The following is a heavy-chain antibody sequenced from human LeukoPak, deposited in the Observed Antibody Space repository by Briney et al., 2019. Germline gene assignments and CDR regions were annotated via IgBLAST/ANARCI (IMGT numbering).Heavy chain of an antibody. CDR3: ARLGPLGYCSGGSCYSSFEDY. D-gene: IGHD2-15*01. CDR1: GFIFSRYS. CDR2: INWNGGSK. Sequence: GGSLRLSCAASGFIFSRYSFNWVRQAPGKGLEWDSGINWNGGSKGYADSVKGRFTISRDNARNSLYLQMNSLRAEDTALYYCARLGPLGYCSGGSCYSSFEDYWGQGTLVTVSS. J-gene: IGHJ4*02. V-gene: IGHV3-20*04.